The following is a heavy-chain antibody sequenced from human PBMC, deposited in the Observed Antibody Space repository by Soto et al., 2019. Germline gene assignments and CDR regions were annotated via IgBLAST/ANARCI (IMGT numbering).Heavy chain of an antibody. J-gene: IGHJ5*02. Sequence: VKVSCKASGYTFTSYYMHWVRQAPGQGLEWMGIINPSGGSTSYAQKFQGRVTMTRDTSTSTVYMELSSLRSEDTAVYYCARDSGYSGSPLGWFDPWGQGTLVTVSS. V-gene: IGHV1-46*01. D-gene: IGHD1-26*01. CDR1: GYTFTSYY. CDR2: INPSGGST. CDR3: ARDSGYSGSPLGWFDP.